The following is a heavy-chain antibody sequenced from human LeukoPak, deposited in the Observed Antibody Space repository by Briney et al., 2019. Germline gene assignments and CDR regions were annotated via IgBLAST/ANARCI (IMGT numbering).Heavy chain of an antibody. V-gene: IGHV4-39*01. Sequence: PSETLSLTCTVSGGSISSSSYYWGWIRQPPGKGLEWLGSIYYSGSTYYNPSLKSRVTIAVDTPKNQFSLKLSSVTAADTAVYYCARHGGTKGYSYGSPLYYYYMDVWGKGTTVTISS. J-gene: IGHJ6*03. CDR1: GGSISSSSYY. CDR2: IYYSGST. D-gene: IGHD5-18*01. CDR3: ARHGGTKGYSYGSPLYYYYMDV.